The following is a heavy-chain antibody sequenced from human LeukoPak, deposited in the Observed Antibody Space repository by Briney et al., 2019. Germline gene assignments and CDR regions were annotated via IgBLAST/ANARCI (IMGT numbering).Heavy chain of an antibody. CDR2: IKQDGSEK. D-gene: IGHD3-10*01. Sequence: GGSLRLSCAAPGFTLSSYWMSWVRQAPGKGLEWVANIKQDGSEKYYVDSVKGRFTISRDNAKNSLYLQMNSLRAEDTAVYYCARDYGSGSYYNTGYWGQGTLVTVSS. CDR3: ARDYGSGSYYNTGY. J-gene: IGHJ4*02. V-gene: IGHV3-7*01. CDR1: GFTLSSYW.